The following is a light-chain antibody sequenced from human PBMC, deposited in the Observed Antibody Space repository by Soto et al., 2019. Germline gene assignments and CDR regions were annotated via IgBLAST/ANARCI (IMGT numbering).Light chain of an antibody. V-gene: IGLV2-11*01. Sequence: QSALTQPASVSGSPGQSVTISCTGASSDVGAYDYVSWYQQHPGKAPKLMIYDVTKRPSGVPDRFSGSKSGNTASLTISGLQVEDEADYYCSAYAGRYTYVFGTGTKLTVL. CDR2: DVT. CDR3: SAYAGRYTYV. J-gene: IGLJ1*01. CDR1: SSDVGAYDY.